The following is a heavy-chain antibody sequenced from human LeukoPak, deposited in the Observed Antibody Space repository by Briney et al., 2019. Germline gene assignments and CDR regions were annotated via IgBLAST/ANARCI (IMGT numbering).Heavy chain of an antibody. CDR2: IYHSGST. V-gene: IGHV4-38-2*02. J-gene: IGHJ5*02. Sequence: SETLSLTCTVSGYSISSGYYWGWIRQPPGKGLEWIGSIYHSGSTYYNPSLKSRVTISVDTTKNQFSLKLSSVTAADTAVYYCARDPLGYNWFDPWGQGTLVTVSS. CDR3: ARDPLGYNWFDP. CDR1: GYSISSGYY.